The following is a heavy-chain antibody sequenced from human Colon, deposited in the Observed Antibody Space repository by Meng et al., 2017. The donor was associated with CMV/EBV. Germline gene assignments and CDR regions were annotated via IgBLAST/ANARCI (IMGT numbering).Heavy chain of an antibody. V-gene: IGHV4-4*08. CDR3: ARYAGWLKAYDY. CDR1: GGSISSYY. J-gene: IGHJ4*02. CDR2: IYNSGTT. Sequence: GSLRLSCSVSGGSISSYYWSWVRQLPGKGLEWIGHIYNSGTTTYSPSLKSRVTISLDTSKNQFYLKMNSLTAADTAVYYCARYAGWLKAYDYWGQGTPVTVSS. D-gene: IGHD5-12*01.